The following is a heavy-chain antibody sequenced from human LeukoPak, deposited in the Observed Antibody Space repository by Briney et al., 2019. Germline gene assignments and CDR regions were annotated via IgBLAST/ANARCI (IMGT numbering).Heavy chain of an antibody. V-gene: IGHV3-23*01. Sequence: GGSLRLSCAASGFTFSDYDMSWVRQAPGKGLEWVSSISLSTSGKTYADSVKGRFTISTNKAKNTLYLQMDSLRAEDTAIYYCAKALTRWAFDMWGQGTMVTVSS. CDR3: AKALTRWAFDM. CDR2: ISLSTSGK. CDR1: GFTFSDYD. D-gene: IGHD3-16*01. J-gene: IGHJ3*02.